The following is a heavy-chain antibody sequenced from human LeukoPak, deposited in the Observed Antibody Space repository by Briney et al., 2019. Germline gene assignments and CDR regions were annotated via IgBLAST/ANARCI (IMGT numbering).Heavy chain of an antibody. CDR2: ISSNGGST. Sequence: GSLRLSCAASGLTFRRYAMHWVRQAPGKGLEYVSAISSNGGSTYYANSVKGRFTISRDNSKNTLYLQMGSLRAEDMAVYYCARDRDGSGSSPLGYWGQGTLVTVSS. CDR3: ARDRDGSGSSPLGY. CDR1: GLTFRRYA. V-gene: IGHV3-64*01. D-gene: IGHD3-10*01. J-gene: IGHJ4*02.